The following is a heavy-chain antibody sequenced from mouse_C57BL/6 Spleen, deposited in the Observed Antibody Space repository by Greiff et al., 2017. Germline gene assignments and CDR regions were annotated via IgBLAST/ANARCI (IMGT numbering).Heavy chain of an antibody. D-gene: IGHD2-1*01. CDR1: GYTFTSYW. Sequence: VQLQQPGAELVMPGASVKLSCKASGYTFTSYWMHWVKQRPGQGLEWIGEIDPSNSYTNYNQKFKGKSTLTVDKSSSTAYKQLSSLTSEDSAVYYCASVYYGKGYSMDYWGQGTSVTVSS. J-gene: IGHJ4*01. CDR2: IDPSNSYT. CDR3: ASVYYGKGYSMDY. V-gene: IGHV1-69*01.